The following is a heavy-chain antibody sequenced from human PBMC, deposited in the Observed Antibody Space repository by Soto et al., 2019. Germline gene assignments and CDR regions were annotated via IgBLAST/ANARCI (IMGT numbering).Heavy chain of an antibody. D-gene: IGHD4-17*01. CDR3: ATLPHYGDPKAGF. V-gene: IGHV4-39*01. CDR1: GCSISSSNYY. CDR2: IYYSGST. J-gene: IGHJ4*02. Sequence: QLQLQESGPGLVKPSETLSLTCTVSGCSISSSNYYWGWIRQPPGKGLEWIGSIYYSGSTYYNSSLKSRVTIAVDTSRNQFPPKLTSVTAADTAVYSCATLPHYGDPKAGFWGQGTLVTVSS.